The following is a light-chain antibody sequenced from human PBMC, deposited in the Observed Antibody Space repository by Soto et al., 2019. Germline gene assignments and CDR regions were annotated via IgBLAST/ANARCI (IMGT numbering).Light chain of an antibody. CDR2: EVT. V-gene: IGLV2-14*01. Sequence: SALTHLVSVSGAPVQARSISCTENSSDGGGYNSVSLYQQHPGKAPKLIIYEVTNRPSAHSSRLSAAKSDTTAPLTTSRLQSDDEADYYCTSYTPLFTLGSVCGTGPKVTVL. J-gene: IGLJ1*01. CDR1: SSDGGGYNS. CDR3: TSYTPLFTLGSV.